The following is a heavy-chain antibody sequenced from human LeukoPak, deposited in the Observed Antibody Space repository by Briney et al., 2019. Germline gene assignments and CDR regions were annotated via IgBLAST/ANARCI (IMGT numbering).Heavy chain of an antibody. D-gene: IGHD6-19*01. J-gene: IGHJ4*02. CDR1: GFSFSTHS. CDR3: ARRSGWLDY. V-gene: IGHV3-7*03. CDR2: INHDGSEK. Sequence: GGSLRLSCAASGFSFSTHSLTWVRQAPGKGLQWVATINHDGSEKDYVDSVKGRFTISRDNAENSLYLQLNSLRAEDTAIYYCARRSGWLDYWGQGTLVTVSS.